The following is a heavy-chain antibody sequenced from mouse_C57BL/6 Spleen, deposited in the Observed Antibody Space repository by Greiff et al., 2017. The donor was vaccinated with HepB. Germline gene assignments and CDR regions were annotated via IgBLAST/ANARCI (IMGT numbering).Heavy chain of an antibody. V-gene: IGHV1-61*01. CDR2: IYPSDSET. CDR1: GYTFTSYW. CDR3: ARGGTRGPFDY. D-gene: IGHD3-3*01. Sequence: QVHVKQPGAELVRPGSSVKLSCKASGYTFTSYWMDWVKQRPGQGLEWIGNIYPSDSETHYNQKFKDKATLTVDKSSSTAYMQLSSLTSEDSAVYYCARGGTRGPFDYWGQGTTLTVSS. J-gene: IGHJ2*01.